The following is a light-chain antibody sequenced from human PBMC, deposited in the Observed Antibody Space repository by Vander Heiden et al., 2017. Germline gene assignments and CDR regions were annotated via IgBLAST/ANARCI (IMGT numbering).Light chain of an antibody. CDR1: QGISSY. Sequence: AIRITQSPSSLSASTGDRVTITCRASQGISSYLAWYQQKPGKAPKLLIYAASTLQSGVPSRFSASGSGTDFTLTISCLQSEDFATYYCQHDSSYPRTFGQGTKVEI. CDR3: QHDSSYPRT. J-gene: IGKJ1*01. V-gene: IGKV1-8*01. CDR2: AAS.